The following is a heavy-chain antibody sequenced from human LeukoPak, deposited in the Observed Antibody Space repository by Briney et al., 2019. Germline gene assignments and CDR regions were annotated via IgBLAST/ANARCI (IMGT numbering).Heavy chain of an antibody. D-gene: IGHD4-11*01. V-gene: IGHV4-39*01. CDR3: ARLVTTVVI. Sequence: SETLSLTCTVAGGSISSSSYDWGLIRQPRGKGLEGIGSIYDSGSTYYNPSLKSRFTISVDTSKNKLSLTVSSVTGGHTAVYHCARLVTTVVIWGQGTMVSVSS. J-gene: IGHJ4*02. CDR2: IYDSGST. CDR1: GGSISSSSYD.